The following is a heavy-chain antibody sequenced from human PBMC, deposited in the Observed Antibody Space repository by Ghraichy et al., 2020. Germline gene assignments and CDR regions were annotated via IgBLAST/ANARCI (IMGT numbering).Heavy chain of an antibody. V-gene: IGHV1-69*13. CDR3: ARGGRGSSSWSYFDY. Sequence: SVKVSCKASGGTFSSYAISWVRQAPGQGLEWMGGIIPIFGTANYAQKFQGRVTITADESTSTAYMELSSLRSEDTAVYYCARGGRGSSSWSYFDYWGQGTLVTVSS. CDR1: GGTFSSYA. D-gene: IGHD6-13*01. J-gene: IGHJ4*02. CDR2: IIPIFGTA.